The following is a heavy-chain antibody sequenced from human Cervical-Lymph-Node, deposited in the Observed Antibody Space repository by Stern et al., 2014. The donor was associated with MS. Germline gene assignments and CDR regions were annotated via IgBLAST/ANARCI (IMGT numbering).Heavy chain of an antibody. CDR1: GYTLTELS. CDR2: FDPEDGET. V-gene: IGHV1-24*01. D-gene: IGHD4-17*01. CDR3: ATVATTRRLTFDI. J-gene: IGHJ3*02. Sequence: VQLLQSGAEVKQPGASVKASCKVSGYTLTELSMHWVRQAPGKGLEWMGGFDPEDGETIYGQKFQGRVTMTEDTSTDTAYMELSSLRSEDTAVYYCATVATTRRLTFDIWGQGTMVTVSS.